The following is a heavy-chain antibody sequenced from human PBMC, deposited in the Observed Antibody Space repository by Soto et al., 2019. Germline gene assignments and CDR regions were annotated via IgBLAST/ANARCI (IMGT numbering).Heavy chain of an antibody. J-gene: IGHJ6*02. CDR3: ARPPAITHQYDYGLAV. D-gene: IGHD3-10*01. CDR2: VIPIFGTA. CDR1: GGTFSSYA. Sequence: QVQLVQSGAEVKKPGSSVRVSCKASGGTFSSYAISWVRQAPGQGLEWMGGVIPIFGTANYPQKFQGRLTITADEATNTAYMALNSLRSDDTAVYYCARPPAITHQYDYGLAVWGQGNTVTVSS. V-gene: IGHV1-69*01.